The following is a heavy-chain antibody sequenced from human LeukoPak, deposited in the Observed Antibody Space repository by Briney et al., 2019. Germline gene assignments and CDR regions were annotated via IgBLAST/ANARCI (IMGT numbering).Heavy chain of an antibody. D-gene: IGHD6-19*01. V-gene: IGHV4-59*01. CDR2: NYYSGST. CDR3: ARREYSSGWLDY. J-gene: IGHJ4*02. CDR1: GGSISSYY. Sequence: SETLSLTCTVSGGSISSYYWSWIRQPPGKGLEWIGYNYYSGSTNYNPSLKSRVTISVDTSKNQFSLKLSSVTAADTAVYYCARREYSSGWLDYWGQGTLVTVSS.